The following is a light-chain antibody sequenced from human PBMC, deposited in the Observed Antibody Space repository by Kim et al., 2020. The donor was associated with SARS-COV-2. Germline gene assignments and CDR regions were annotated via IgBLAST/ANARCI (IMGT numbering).Light chain of an antibody. J-gene: IGLJ3*02. V-gene: IGLV7-43*01. CDR1: TGAGTSGYY. CDR3: LLYYGGVWV. CDR2: GTS. Sequence: PGGRVTLPCRSSTGAGTSGYYANWFQQKPGQAPRALIHGTSNKHSWTPARFSGSLVGGKVALTLSGVQPEDEAEYYCLLYYGGVWVFGGGTKLTVL.